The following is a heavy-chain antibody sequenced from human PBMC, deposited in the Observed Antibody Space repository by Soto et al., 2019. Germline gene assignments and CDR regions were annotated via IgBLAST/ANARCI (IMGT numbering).Heavy chain of an antibody. CDR1: GGSISSYY. Sequence: SETLSLTCTVSGGSISSYYWSWIRQPPGKGLEWIGYIYYSGSTNYNPSLKSRVTISVDTSKNQFSLKLSPVTAADTAVYYCAKNPGYYYDSTGYHFDYWGQGTLVTVSS. J-gene: IGHJ4*02. CDR3: AKNPGYYYDSTGYHFDY. D-gene: IGHD3-22*01. V-gene: IGHV4-59*08. CDR2: IYYSGST.